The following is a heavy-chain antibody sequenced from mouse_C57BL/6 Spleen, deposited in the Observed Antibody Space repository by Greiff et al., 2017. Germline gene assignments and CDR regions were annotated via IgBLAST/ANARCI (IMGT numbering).Heavy chain of an antibody. Sequence: VQLQQPGAELVKPGASVKMSCKASGYTFTSYWITWVKQRPGQGLEWIGDIYPGSGSTNYNEKFKSKATLTVDTSSSTAYMQLSSLTSEDSAVYYCARGITTVVARYFDYWGQGTTRTVSS. CDR1: GYTFTSYW. D-gene: IGHD1-1*01. CDR3: ARGITTVVARYFDY. V-gene: IGHV1-55*01. J-gene: IGHJ2*01. CDR2: IYPGSGST.